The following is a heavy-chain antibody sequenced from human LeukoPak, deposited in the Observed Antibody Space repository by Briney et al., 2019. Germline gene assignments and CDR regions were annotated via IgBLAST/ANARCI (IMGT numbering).Heavy chain of an antibody. CDR1: GFTFNNYA. Sequence: GGSLRLSCEASGFTFNNYAMHWVRQAPGKGLEWVSGISWDRGTTGYGDSVKGRFTISRDNSKNTLYLQMNSLRAEDTAVYYCAKGVYYDSSGEYFDYWGQGTLVTVSS. J-gene: IGHJ4*02. CDR2: ISWDRGTT. D-gene: IGHD3-22*01. CDR3: AKGVYYDSSGEYFDY. V-gene: IGHV3-9*01.